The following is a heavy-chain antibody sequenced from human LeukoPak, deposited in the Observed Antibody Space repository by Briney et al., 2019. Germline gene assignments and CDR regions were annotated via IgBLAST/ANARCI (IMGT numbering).Heavy chain of an antibody. Sequence: PSETLSLTCTVSGGSISTYYWNWIRQPPGKGLEWIGSVFHRGDTYYNPSLKSRLTISVDTSKNQFSLKLTSVTAADTAVYYCARRDSFGGNPVLDYWGQGTLVTVSS. D-gene: IGHD4-23*01. J-gene: IGHJ4*02. V-gene: IGHV4-59*05. CDR1: GGSISTYY. CDR2: VFHRGDT. CDR3: ARRDSFGGNPVLDY.